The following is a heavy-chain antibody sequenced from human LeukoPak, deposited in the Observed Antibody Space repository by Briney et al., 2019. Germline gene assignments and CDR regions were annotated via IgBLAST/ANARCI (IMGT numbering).Heavy chain of an antibody. J-gene: IGHJ5*02. D-gene: IGHD1-1*01. CDR3: AKDRTGTTGADWFDP. CDR2: ISGSGGTT. Sequence: GGSLRLSCAASGFTFSSYAMSWVRQAPGKGREWVSAISGSGGTTYYADSVKGRFTISRDNSRNTLSLQMNSLRADDTAVYYCAKDRTGTTGADWFDPWGQGTLVTVSS. CDR1: GFTFSSYA. V-gene: IGHV3-23*01.